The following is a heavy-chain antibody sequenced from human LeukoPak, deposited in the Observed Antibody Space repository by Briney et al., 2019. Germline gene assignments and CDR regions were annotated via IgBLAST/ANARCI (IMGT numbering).Heavy chain of an antibody. CDR2: ISYDGSNK. V-gene: IGHV3-30-3*01. CDR3: ARATIVVVVAAPGY. CDR1: GFTFSSYA. Sequence: PGGSLRLSCAASGFTFSSYAMHWVRQAPGKGLEWVAVISYDGSNKYYADSVKGRFTISRDNSKNTLYLQMNSLRAEDTAVYYRARATIVVVVAAPGYWGQGTLVTVSS. J-gene: IGHJ4*02. D-gene: IGHD2-15*01.